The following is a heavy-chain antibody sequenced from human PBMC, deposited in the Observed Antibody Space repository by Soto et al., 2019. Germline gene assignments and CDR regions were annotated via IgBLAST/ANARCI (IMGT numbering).Heavy chain of an antibody. Sequence: SETLSLTCAVSGGSISSGGYSWSWIRQPPGKGLEWIGYIYHSGSTYYNPSLKSRVTISVDRSKNQFSLKLSSVTAADTAVYYCARFIEGSGPRWFDPWGQGTLVTVSS. V-gene: IGHV4-30-2*01. CDR2: IYHSGST. CDR1: GGSISSGGYS. CDR3: ARFIEGSGPRWFDP. D-gene: IGHD3-3*01. J-gene: IGHJ5*02.